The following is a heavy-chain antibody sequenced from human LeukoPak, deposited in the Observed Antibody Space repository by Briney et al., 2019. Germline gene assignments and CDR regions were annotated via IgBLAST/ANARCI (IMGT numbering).Heavy chain of an antibody. CDR2: INPSGGST. V-gene: IGHV1-46*01. J-gene: IGHJ5*02. Sequence: PGGSLRLSCAASGFTFSSYGMHWVRQAPGQGLEWMGIINPSGGSTSYAQKFQGRVTMTRDMSTSTVYMELSSLRSEDTAVYYCARVSESYSSSWYGGWFDPWGQGTLVTVSS. CDR3: ARVSESYSSSWYGGWFDP. CDR1: GFTFSSYG. D-gene: IGHD6-13*01.